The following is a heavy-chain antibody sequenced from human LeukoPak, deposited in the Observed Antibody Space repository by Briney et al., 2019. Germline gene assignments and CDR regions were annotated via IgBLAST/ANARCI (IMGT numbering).Heavy chain of an antibody. Sequence: SQTLSLTCAVSGGSISSGGYSWSWIRQPPGKGLEWIGYIYHSGSTYYNPSLKSRVTISVDTSKNQFSLKLSSVTAADTAVYYCARYYYDSSGYDAFDIWGQGTMVTVSS. D-gene: IGHD3-22*01. V-gene: IGHV4-30-2*01. CDR1: GGSISSGGYS. CDR2: IYHSGST. CDR3: ARYYYDSSGYDAFDI. J-gene: IGHJ3*02.